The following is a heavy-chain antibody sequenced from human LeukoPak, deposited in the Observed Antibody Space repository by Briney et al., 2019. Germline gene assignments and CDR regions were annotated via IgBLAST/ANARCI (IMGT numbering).Heavy chain of an antibody. J-gene: IGHJ5*02. Sequence: SETLSLTCAVYGGSFSGYYWSWIRQPPGKGLEWIGEINHSGSTNYNPSLKSRVTISVDTSKNQFSLKLSSVTAADTAVYYCARLKMVGITMVRGVSDWFDPWGQGTLVTVSS. CDR2: INHSGST. V-gene: IGHV4-34*01. CDR3: ARLKMVGITMVRGVSDWFDP. D-gene: IGHD3-10*01. CDR1: GGSFSGYY.